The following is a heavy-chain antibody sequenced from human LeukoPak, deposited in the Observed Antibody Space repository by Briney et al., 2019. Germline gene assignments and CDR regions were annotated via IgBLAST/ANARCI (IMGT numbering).Heavy chain of an antibody. CDR1: GFTFSSYA. V-gene: IGHV3-23*01. CDR3: AKDQKGSYYYYGMDL. D-gene: IGHD3-10*01. J-gene: IGHJ6*02. Sequence: GGSLRLSYAASGFTFSSYAMSWVRQAPGKGLEWVSAISGSGGSTYYADSVQGRFTISRDNSKNTLYLQMNSLRAEDTAVYYCAKDQKGSYYYYGMDLWGQGTTVTVSS. CDR2: ISGSGGST.